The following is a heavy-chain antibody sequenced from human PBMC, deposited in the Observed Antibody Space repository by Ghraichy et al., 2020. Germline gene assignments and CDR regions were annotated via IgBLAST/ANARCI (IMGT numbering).Heavy chain of an antibody. J-gene: IGHJ1*01. V-gene: IGHV3-21*01. CDR2: IESGGSFT. D-gene: IGHD3-3*01. CDR1: GFSLDTYS. CDR3: ARGDQTLFGVVTVEYFQH. Sequence: GVLNISCAVSGFSLDTYSLNWVRQAPGKGLEWVSSIESGGSFTFYAESVKGRFTISRDNSKNSVYLQLNSLRAEDTAVYYCARGDQTLFGVVTVEYFQHWGQGTLVTVSS.